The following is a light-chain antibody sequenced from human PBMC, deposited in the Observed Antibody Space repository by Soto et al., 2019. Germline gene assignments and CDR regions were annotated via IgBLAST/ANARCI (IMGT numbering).Light chain of an antibody. V-gene: IGKV3-15*01. CDR2: GAS. CDR1: QSVNNN. Sequence: EIVMTQSPATLSVSPGERATLSCRASQSVNNNLAWYQQKPGQTPRLLIYGASTRATGIPARFSGSGSGTEFTLTISSLQSEDFAVYYCQQYGSSPPMYTFGQGTKLEIK. CDR3: QQYGSSPPMYT. J-gene: IGKJ2*01.